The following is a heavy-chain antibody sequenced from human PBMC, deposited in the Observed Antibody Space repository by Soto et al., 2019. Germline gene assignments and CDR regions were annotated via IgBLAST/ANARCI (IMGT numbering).Heavy chain of an antibody. Sequence: ELQLVESGGGLVRPGGSPRLSCTASGFAFSSFNMNWVRQAPGKGLEWVSSIFTRSSQIYYADSVKGRFTISRDDAKNSLFLQMNSLSVEDTAVYYCARDLLAGQQLVIPWFHPWGQGTLVTVSS. J-gene: IGHJ5*02. D-gene: IGHD1-26*01. CDR3: ARDLLAGQQLVIPWFHP. CDR2: IFTRSSQI. CDR1: GFAFSSFN. V-gene: IGHV3-21*01.